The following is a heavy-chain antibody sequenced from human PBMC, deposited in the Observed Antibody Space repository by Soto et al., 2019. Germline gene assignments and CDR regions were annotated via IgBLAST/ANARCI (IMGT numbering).Heavy chain of an antibody. J-gene: IGHJ6*02. CDR3: VRAAGYSGNDYVYYYGMDV. D-gene: IGHD5-12*01. Sequence: QAQLVESGGGVVQPGRSLRLSCAASGFTFRNYGMHWVRQAPAKGLEWVALVWYDGGNKNYVDSVKGRFTISRDNSKNTLYLQMNSLRDEDTAVYYCVRAAGYSGNDYVYYYGMDVWGQGTRVTVSS. CDR1: GFTFRNYG. CDR2: VWYDGGNK. V-gene: IGHV3-33*01.